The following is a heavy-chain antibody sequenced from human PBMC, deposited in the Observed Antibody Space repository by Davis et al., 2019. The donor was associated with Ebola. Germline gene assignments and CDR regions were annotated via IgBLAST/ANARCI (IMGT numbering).Heavy chain of an antibody. D-gene: IGHD5-12*01. CDR2: IYSGGST. CDR1: GFTFSSYT. Sequence: GESLKISCVASGFTFSSYTMNCVRQAPGKGLEWVSVIYSGGSTYYADSVKGRFTISRDNSKNTLYLQMNSLRAEDTAVYYCATGVATTIDYYYYGMDVWGKGTTVTVSS. CDR3: ATGVATTIDYYYYGMDV. J-gene: IGHJ6*04. V-gene: IGHV3-53*01.